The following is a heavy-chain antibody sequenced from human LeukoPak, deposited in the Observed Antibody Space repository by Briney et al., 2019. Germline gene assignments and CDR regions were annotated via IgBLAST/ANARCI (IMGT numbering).Heavy chain of an antibody. V-gene: IGHV4-34*01. J-gene: IGHJ4*02. Sequence: SSETLSLTCAVYGGSFSGYYWSWIRQPPGKGLEWIGEINHSGSTNYNPSLKSRVTIPVDTSKNQFSLKLSSVTAADTAVYYCARRQWLGRSPFDYWGQGTLGTVSS. D-gene: IGHD6-19*01. CDR1: GGSFSGYY. CDR3: ARRQWLGRSPFDY. CDR2: INHSGST.